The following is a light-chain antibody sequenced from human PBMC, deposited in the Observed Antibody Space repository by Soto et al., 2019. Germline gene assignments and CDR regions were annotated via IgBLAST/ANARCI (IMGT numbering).Light chain of an antibody. CDR2: GTS. J-gene: IGKJ2*01. CDR1: QSVSSRN. Sequence: ESMLTQSPGTLSLSPGERATLSCRASQSVSSRNLAWYQQKPGQAPRLLIYGTSIRATGIPDRFSGSGSGTDFTLTITRREPEDLAVYYCQQFGGSPPAFTFGQGTKVEI. V-gene: IGKV3-20*01. CDR3: QQFGGSPPAFT.